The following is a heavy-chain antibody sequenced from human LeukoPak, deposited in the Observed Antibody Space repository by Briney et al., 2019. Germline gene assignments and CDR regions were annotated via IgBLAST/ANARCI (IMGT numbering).Heavy chain of an antibody. CDR3: ARTFNGFDPTFDY. CDR1: EFTFSSHA. Sequence: TGGSLRLSCAASEFTFSSHAMNWVRQVPGKGLVWVSTISADGDGPHYADSVKGRFTISRDNSKNTLFLQMNSLRDGDTAVYVCARTFNGFDPTFDYWGQGTLVTVSS. CDR2: ISADGDGP. V-gene: IGHV3-23*01. D-gene: IGHD6-25*01. J-gene: IGHJ4*02.